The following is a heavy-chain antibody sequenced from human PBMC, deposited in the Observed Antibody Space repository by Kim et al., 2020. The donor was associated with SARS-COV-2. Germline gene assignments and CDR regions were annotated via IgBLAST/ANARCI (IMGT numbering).Heavy chain of an antibody. CDR2: RT. CDR3: ARVFLYFDY. J-gene: IGHJ4*02. Sequence: RTTCHPSLKSRVTYSVDTSKTHFSLELCSVTAADTAVYYCARVFLYFDYWGQGTLVTVSS. V-gene: IGHV4-61*03.